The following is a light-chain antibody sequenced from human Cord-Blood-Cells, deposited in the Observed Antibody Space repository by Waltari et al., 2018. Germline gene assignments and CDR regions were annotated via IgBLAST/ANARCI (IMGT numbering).Light chain of an antibody. CDR1: QSLLHSNGYNY. Sequence: IVMTQSPLSLPVTPGEPASISCRSSQSLLHSNGYNYLDWYLQKPGQSPQLLSYLGSNRASGVPDRFSGSGSGTDFTLKISRVEAEDVGVYYCMQALQTPPTFGGGTKVEIK. CDR3: MQALQTPPT. J-gene: IGKJ4*01. V-gene: IGKV2-28*01. CDR2: LGS.